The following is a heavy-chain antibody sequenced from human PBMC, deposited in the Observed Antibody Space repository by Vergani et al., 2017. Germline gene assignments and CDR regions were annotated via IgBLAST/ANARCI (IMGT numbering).Heavy chain of an antibody. CDR3: EREYYDFWSGYYTPFFYLGAHGFDY. D-gene: IGHD3-3*01. CDR2: IKQDGSEK. J-gene: IGHJ4*02. V-gene: IGHV3-7*01. Sequence: EVQLVESGGGLVQPGGSLRLSCAASGFTFSSYWMSWVRQAPGKGLEWVANIKQDGSEKYYVDSVKGRFTIARDNGKNSLYLQMNSLRAEDTAVYYCEREYYDFWSGYYTPFFYLGAHGFDYWGQGTLVTVSS. CDR1: GFTFSSYW.